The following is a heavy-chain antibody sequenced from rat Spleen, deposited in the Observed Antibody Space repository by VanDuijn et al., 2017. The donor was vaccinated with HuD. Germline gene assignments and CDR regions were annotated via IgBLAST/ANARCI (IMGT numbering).Heavy chain of an antibody. CDR2: ITTGGST. J-gene: IGHJ3*01. CDR1: GFSLTSNG. V-gene: IGHV2S8*01. Sequence: QVQLKESGPDLVQPAQTLSLTCTVSGFSLTSNGVSWVRQPPGKGLEWIAAITTGGSTYYNSALKSRLSISRDTSKSQVFLNMNSLQTEDTAIYFCTRTYGGYTSHWFAYWGQGTLVTVSP. CDR3: TRTYGGYTSHWFAY. D-gene: IGHD1-11*01.